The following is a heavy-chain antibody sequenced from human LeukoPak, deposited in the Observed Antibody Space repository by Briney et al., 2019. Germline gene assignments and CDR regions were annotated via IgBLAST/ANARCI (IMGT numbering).Heavy chain of an antibody. V-gene: IGHV4-59*01. J-gene: IGHJ4*02. CDR2: IYYSGGT. Sequence: SETLSLTCTVSGGSISSYYWSWIRQPPGKGLEWIGYIYYSGGTNYNPSLKSRVTISVDTSKNQFSLKLSSVTAADTAVYYCARGGYSGYKSKHFDYWGQGTLVTVSS. D-gene: IGHD5-12*01. CDR1: GGSISSYY. CDR3: ARGGYSGYKSKHFDY.